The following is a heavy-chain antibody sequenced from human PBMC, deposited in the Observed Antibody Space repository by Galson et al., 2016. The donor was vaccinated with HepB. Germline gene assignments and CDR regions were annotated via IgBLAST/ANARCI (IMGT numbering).Heavy chain of an antibody. CDR1: GYTFTNND. CDR2: MNPNTGNT. Sequence: SVKVSCKASGYTFTNNDIHWVRQATGQGLEWMGWMNPNTGNTGYAQKFQGRVTMARNTSISTAYMELNSLRSEDTAVYYCARGHGTGSDSWGQGTLVTVSS. CDR3: ARGHGTGSDS. V-gene: IGHV1-8*01. J-gene: IGHJ4*02.